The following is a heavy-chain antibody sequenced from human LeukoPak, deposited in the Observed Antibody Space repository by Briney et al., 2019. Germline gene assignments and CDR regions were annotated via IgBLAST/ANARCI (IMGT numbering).Heavy chain of an antibody. CDR2: ISYDGSNK. D-gene: IGHD3-10*01. CDR1: GFTFSSYA. J-gene: IGHJ4*02. V-gene: IGHV3-30*04. Sequence: GGFLRLSCAASGFTFSSYAMHWVRQAPGKGLEWVAVISYDGSNKYYADSVKGRFTISRDNSKNTLYLQMNSLRAEDTAVYYCARGGGIDWGQGTLVTVSS. CDR3: ARGGGID.